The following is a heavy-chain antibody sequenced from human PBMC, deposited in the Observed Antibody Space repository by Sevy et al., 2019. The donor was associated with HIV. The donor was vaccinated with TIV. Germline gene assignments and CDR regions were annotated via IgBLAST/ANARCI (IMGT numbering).Heavy chain of an antibody. CDR1: GYTFTSYY. CDR2: INPSGGST. J-gene: IGHJ4*02. D-gene: IGHD2-21*02. V-gene: IGHV1-46*01. CDR3: ARVVSDGGDWDY. Sequence: ASVKVSCKASGYTFTSYYMHWMRQAPGQGLEWMGIINPSGGSTSYAQKFQGRVTMTRDTSTSTVYMELSSLRSEDTAVYYCARVVSDGGDWDYWGQGTLVTVSS.